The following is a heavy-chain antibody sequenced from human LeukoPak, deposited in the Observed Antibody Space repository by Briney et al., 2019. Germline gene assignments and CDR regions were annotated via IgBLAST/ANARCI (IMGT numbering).Heavy chain of an antibody. Sequence: SETLSLTCTVSGGSISSYYWSWIRQPPGKGLEWIGYIYYSGSTNYNPSLKSRVTISVDTSKNQFSLKLSSVTAADTAVYYCARDSSGWGHNWFDPWGQGTLVTVSS. J-gene: IGHJ5*02. CDR2: IYYSGST. CDR1: GGSISSYY. V-gene: IGHV4-59*01. CDR3: ARDSSGWGHNWFDP. D-gene: IGHD6-19*01.